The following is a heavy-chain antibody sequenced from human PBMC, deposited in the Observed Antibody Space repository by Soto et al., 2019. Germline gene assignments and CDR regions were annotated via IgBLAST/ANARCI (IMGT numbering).Heavy chain of an antibody. CDR2: IFSNDEK. CDR1: GFSLSKAGLG. J-gene: IGHJ5*02. Sequence: QVTVKESVPVLVKPTETLTLTCTVSGFSLSKAGLGVSWIRQPPGKALEWLAHIFSNDEKSYSTSLKSRLTISKDTSKSQVVLIMTNMDPVDTATYYCASTYSSSWYWFDPWGQGTLVTVSS. D-gene: IGHD6-13*01. CDR3: ASTYSSSWYWFDP. V-gene: IGHV2-26*04.